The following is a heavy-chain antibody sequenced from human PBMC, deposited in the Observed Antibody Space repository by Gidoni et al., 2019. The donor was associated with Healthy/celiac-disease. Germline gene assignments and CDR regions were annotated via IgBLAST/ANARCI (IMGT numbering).Heavy chain of an antibody. CDR1: GSSISSYY. CDR2: IYYSGST. J-gene: IGHJ3*02. V-gene: IGHV4-59*01. CDR3: ARVGLDAFDI. Sequence: QMQLQESGPGLVKPSETLSLTCTVSGSSISSYYWSWIRPAPGKGLEWIGYIYYSGSTTYNPSLKSRVTISGDTSKNQFSLKLSSVTAADTAVYYCARVGLDAFDIWGQGIMVTVSS.